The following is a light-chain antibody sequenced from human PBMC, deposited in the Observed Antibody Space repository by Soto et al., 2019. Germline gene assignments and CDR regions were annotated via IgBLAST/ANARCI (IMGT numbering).Light chain of an antibody. CDR1: SGKSYYA. Sequence: QPVLTQSPSASASMGASVKLTCTVNSGKSYYAIAWHQQQPQKGPRYLMKLNSDGSHTKGDGIPDRFSGSSSGAERYLIISSLQSDDEADYYCQTWATGIVVFGGGTKLTVL. J-gene: IGLJ2*01. V-gene: IGLV4-69*01. CDR3: QTWATGIVV. CDR2: LNSDGSH.